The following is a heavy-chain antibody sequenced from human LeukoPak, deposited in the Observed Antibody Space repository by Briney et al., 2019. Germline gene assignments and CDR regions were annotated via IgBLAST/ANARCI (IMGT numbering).Heavy chain of an antibody. J-gene: IGHJ4*02. Sequence: SETLSLTCTVSGGSISSYYWNWIRQPPGKGLEWIGYIYNTGSTSNNPSLKSRVTISVDTSKKHFSLRLSSVTAADTAVYYCARETPYGSGSYPFDYWGQGIPVTVSS. CDR3: ARETPYGSGSYPFDY. CDR2: IYNTGST. D-gene: IGHD3-10*01. CDR1: GGSISSYY. V-gene: IGHV4-59*01.